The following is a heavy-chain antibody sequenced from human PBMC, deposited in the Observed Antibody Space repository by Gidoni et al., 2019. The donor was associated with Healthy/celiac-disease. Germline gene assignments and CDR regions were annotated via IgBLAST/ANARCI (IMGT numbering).Heavy chain of an antibody. V-gene: IGHV4-61*02. CDR1: GGSLSSGSYY. Sequence: QVQLQESGPGLVKPSQTLSLTCTVSGGSLSSGSYYWSWIRQPAGKGLEWIGRIYPRGSTNYNPSLKSRVTISVDTSKNQFSLKLSSVTAADTAVYYCARESLGYCSGGSCYSGNWFDPWGQGTLVTVSS. CDR2: IYPRGST. CDR3: ARESLGYCSGGSCYSGNWFDP. D-gene: IGHD2-15*01. J-gene: IGHJ5*02.